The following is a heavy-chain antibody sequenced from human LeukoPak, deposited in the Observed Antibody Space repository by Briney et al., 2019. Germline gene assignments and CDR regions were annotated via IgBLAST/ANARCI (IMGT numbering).Heavy chain of an antibody. V-gene: IGHV4-39*01. D-gene: IGHD3-22*01. CDR1: GGSISSSSYY. CDR2: ISYSGST. J-gene: IGHJ4*02. Sequence: SETLSLTCTVSGGSISSSSYYWGWLRQPPGMGLDWIASISYSGSTYYNPSLKSRVTISVDTSKNQFSLKLSSVTATDTAVYYCARRRSRYYDSSGYPFDSWGQGILVTVSS. CDR3: ARRRSRYYDSSGYPFDS.